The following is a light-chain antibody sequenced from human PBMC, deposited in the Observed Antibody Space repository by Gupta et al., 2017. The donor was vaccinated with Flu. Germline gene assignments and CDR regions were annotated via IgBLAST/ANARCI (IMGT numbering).Light chain of an antibody. CDR1: SSDVGGYNY. Sequence: ITISCNGTSSDVGGYNYVSWYQQHPGKAPKLMIYDVSNRPSGVANRFSGSKSGNTASLTISGLQAEDEADYYCSSYTSSSTPFVFGTGTKVTVL. CDR2: DVS. J-gene: IGLJ1*01. V-gene: IGLV2-14*04. CDR3: SSYTSSSTPFV.